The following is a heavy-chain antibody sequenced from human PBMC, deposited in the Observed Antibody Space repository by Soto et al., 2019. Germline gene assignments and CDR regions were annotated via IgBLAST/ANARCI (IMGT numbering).Heavy chain of an antibody. J-gene: IGHJ6*02. CDR3: ASSSSTVWDSMDV. CDR2: ISSSSSYI. CDR1: GFTFSSYS. Sequence: GSLRLSCAASGFTFSSYSMNWVRQAPGKGLEWVSSISSSSSYIYYADSVKGRFTISRDNAKNSLYLQMNSLRAEDTAVYYCASSSSTVWDSMDVWGQGTTVTVSS. D-gene: IGHD3-16*01. V-gene: IGHV3-21*01.